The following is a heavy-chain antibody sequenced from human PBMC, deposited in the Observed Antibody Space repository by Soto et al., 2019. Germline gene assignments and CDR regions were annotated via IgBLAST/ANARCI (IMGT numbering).Heavy chain of an antibody. Sequence: QVQLQESDPGLVKPSGTLSLTCAVSGDSVSSPYYWCWVRQPPGKGLEWIGEVFHTGTTSYNPSLRSRVTISMDKSNNQFSLDLSYVTAADTAVYYCARSAGWYAVHSWGPGTLVIVSS. J-gene: IGHJ4*02. D-gene: IGHD6-19*01. V-gene: IGHV4-4*02. CDR1: GDSVSSPYY. CDR3: ARSAGWYAVHS. CDR2: VFHTGTT.